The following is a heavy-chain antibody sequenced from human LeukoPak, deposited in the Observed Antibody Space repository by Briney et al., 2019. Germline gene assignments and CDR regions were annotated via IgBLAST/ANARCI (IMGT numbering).Heavy chain of an antibody. J-gene: IGHJ6*03. V-gene: IGHV1-24*01. D-gene: IGHD5-12*01. CDR3: ATGSRARVGYYYYYYYMDV. Sequence: GASVTVSCKVSGYTLTELSMHWVRQAPGKGREWMGGFNPEDGETIYAQKFQGRVTMTEDTSTDTAYMELSSLRSEDTAVYYCATGSRARVGYYYYYYYMDVWGKGTTVTVSS. CDR1: GYTLTELS. CDR2: FNPEDGET.